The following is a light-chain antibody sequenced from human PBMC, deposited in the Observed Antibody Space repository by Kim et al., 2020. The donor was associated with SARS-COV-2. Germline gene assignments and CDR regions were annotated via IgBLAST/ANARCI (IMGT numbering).Light chain of an antibody. CDR1: QGVGSW. CDR2: ATS. J-gene: IGKJ4*01. V-gene: IGKV1D-16*01. Sequence: DIQMTQSPSSLSASVGDRVTITCRASQGVGSWVAWYQQKPEKAPKSLIYATSSLQFGVPSRFSGRGSGTYFTLTISNLQPEDSATYYCQQYDTYPLTFGGGTQVDIK. CDR3: QQYDTYPLT.